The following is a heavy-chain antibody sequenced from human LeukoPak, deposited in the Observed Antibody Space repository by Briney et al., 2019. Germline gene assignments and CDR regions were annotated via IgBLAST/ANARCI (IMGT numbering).Heavy chain of an antibody. D-gene: IGHD3-22*01. CDR3: ARDQYYYDSSGYYYYYYGMDV. J-gene: IGHJ6*02. Sequence: PSGTLSLTCTVSGGSISSYYWSWIRQAPGKRLEWIGYIYYSGSTNYSPSLKSRVTISVDTSKNQFSLKLSSVTAADTAVYYCARDQYYYDSSGYYYYYYGMDVWGQGTTVTVSS. CDR1: GGSISSYY. CDR2: IYYSGST. V-gene: IGHV4-59*01.